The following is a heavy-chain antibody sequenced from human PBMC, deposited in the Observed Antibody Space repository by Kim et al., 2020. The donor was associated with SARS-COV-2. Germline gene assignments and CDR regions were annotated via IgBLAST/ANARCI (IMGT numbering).Heavy chain of an antibody. CDR1: GYTFTSYA. CDR3: ARVVAGSYYKQSHTNYGMDV. D-gene: IGHD3-10*01. CDR2: INAGNGNT. V-gene: IGHV1-3*01. Sequence: ASVKVSCKASGYTFTSYAMHWLRQAPGQRLECMGWINAGNGNTKYSQKFQGRVTITRDTSASTAYMELSSLRSEDTAVYYCARVVAGSYYKQSHTNYGMDVWGDGTTVTVSS. J-gene: IGHJ6*04.